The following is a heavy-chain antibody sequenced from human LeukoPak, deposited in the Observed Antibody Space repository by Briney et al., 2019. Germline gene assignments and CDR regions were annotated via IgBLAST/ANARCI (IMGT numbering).Heavy chain of an antibody. CDR2: INAGNGNT. J-gene: IGHJ4*02. CDR3: AREQQLAPISPDY. Sequence: ASVKVSCKASGYTFTSYAMHWVRQAPGQRLEWMGWINAGNGNTKYSQKFQGRVTITRDTSASTAYMELSSLRAEDTAVYYCAREQQLAPISPDYWGQGTLVTVSS. V-gene: IGHV1-3*01. CDR1: GYTFTSYA. D-gene: IGHD6-13*01.